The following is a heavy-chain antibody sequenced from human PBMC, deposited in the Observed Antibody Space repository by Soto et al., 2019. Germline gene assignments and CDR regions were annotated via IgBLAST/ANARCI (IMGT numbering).Heavy chain of an antibody. V-gene: IGHV4-59*01. CDR3: ASSRGFNYILPEHSGITRFDP. CDR1: GGSIRSYY. CDR2: ISEIGSP. J-gene: IGHJ5*02. Sequence: AETLSLTCGVSGGSIRSYYWSWIRLPPGKGLEWIGDISEIGSPKYNPSLNSRVTMSVDTSNNQVSLRLTSVTAADTAMDYSASSRGFNYILPEHSGITRFDPGGQGTLVTASS. D-gene: IGHD1-20*01.